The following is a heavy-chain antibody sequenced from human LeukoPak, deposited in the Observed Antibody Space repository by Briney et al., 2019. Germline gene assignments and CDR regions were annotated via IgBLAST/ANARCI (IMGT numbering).Heavy chain of an antibody. V-gene: IGHV3-7*01. D-gene: IGHD3-3*01. J-gene: IGHJ4*02. Sequence: GGSLRLSCAASGLTFSSYWMSWVRQTPGKGLEWVANIKQDGSEKYYVDSVKGRFTISRDNAKNSLYLQMNSLRAEDTAVYYCARDSLPTTIRFLEWLLSTLDYWGQGTLVTVSS. CDR3: ARDSLPTTIRFLEWLLSTLDY. CDR2: IKQDGSEK. CDR1: GLTFSSYW.